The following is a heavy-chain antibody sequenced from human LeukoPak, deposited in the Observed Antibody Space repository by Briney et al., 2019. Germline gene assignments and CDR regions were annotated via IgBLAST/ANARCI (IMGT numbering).Heavy chain of an antibody. CDR1: GGSISSTTYY. CDR2: IYKTGNT. Sequence: PSETLSLTCTVSGGSISSTTYYWAWIRQPPGKGLEWIGSIYKTGNTNYSPSLKSRVTISVDTSKNQFSLKLSSVTAADTAVYYCARERGSGSYNWFDPWGQGTLVTVSS. V-gene: IGHV4-39*07. CDR3: ARERGSGSYNWFDP. J-gene: IGHJ5*02. D-gene: IGHD3-10*01.